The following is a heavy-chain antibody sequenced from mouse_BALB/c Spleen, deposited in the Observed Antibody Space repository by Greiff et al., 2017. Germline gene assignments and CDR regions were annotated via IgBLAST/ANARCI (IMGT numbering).Heavy chain of an antibody. J-gene: IGHJ4*01. CDR2: IRSKSNNYAT. CDR1: GFTFNTYA. Sequence: EVQRVESGGGLVQPKGSLKLSCAASGFTFNTYAMNWVRQAPGKGLEWVARIRSKSNNYATYYADSVKDRFTISRDDSQSMLYLQMNNLKTEDTAMYYCVRGNYYEAMDYWGQGTSVTVSS. CDR3: VRGNYYEAMDY. V-gene: IGHV10-1*02. D-gene: IGHD2-4*01.